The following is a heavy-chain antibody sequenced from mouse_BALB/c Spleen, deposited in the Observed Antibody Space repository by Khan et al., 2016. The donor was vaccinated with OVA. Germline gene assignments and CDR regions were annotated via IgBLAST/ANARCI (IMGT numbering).Heavy chain of an antibody. CDR1: GYTFINYW. J-gene: IGHJ2*01. CDR3: ARRGLRWYFDY. CDR2: INPSTGYT. Sequence: QVQLKESGAELAKPGASVKMSCKASGYTFINYWILWVKQRPGPGLEWIGYINPSTGYTEYNQNFKDKATLTADKSSSTAYMQLSSLTSEDSAVYYCARRGLRWYFDYGGQGTTLTVAS. V-gene: IGHV1-7*01. D-gene: IGHD1-1*01.